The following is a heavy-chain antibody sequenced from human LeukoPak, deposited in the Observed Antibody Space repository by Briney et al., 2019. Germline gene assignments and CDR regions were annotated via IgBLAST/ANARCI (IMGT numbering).Heavy chain of an antibody. J-gene: IGHJ3*02. V-gene: IGHV3-21*01. CDR3: VRGGYTMIKADAFDI. CDR1: GFSFSGYD. CDR2: IGTRSNYI. D-gene: IGHD3-22*01. Sequence: GGSLRLSCTASGFSFSGYDMNWVRQTPGKGLEWVASIGTRSNYIYYAASLKGRFTVSRDNAKASLYLQVNNLRADDTGRYYCVRGGYTMIKADAFDIWGQGTLVIVSS.